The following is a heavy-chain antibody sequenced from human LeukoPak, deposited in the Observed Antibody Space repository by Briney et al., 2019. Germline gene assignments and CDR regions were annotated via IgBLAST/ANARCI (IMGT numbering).Heavy chain of an antibody. V-gene: IGHV3-23*01. J-gene: IGHJ4*02. CDR1: GFTFSSYG. Sequence: GGSLRLSCAASGFTFSSYGMSWVRQAPGKGLEWVSSIRGIDGTTYYADSVKGRFTISRDNSKNTLYLQMNSLRAGDTAIYYCAKGGVNTGVFNYWGQGTLVTVSS. CDR3: AKGGVNTGVFNY. CDR2: IRGIDGTT. D-gene: IGHD4-17*01.